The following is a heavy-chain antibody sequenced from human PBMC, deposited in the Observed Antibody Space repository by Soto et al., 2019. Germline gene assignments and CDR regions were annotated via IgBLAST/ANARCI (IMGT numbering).Heavy chain of an antibody. V-gene: IGHV3-23*01. CDR2: ISGSGGST. CDR3: AKDQSWELVFDY. CDR1: GFTFSIYA. J-gene: IGHJ4*02. D-gene: IGHD1-26*01. Sequence: SGGSLRLSCAASGFTFSIYAMSWVRQAPGKGLEWVSAISGSGGSTYYADSVKGRFTISRDNSKNTLYLQMNSLRAEDTAVYYCAKDQSWELVFDYWGQGTLVTVSS.